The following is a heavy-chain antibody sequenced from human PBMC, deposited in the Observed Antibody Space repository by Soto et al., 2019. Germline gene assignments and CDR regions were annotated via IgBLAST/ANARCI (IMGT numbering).Heavy chain of an antibody. J-gene: IGHJ5*02. V-gene: IGHV3-15*01. Sequence: SLRLSCVASEFAFHNAWMSWVRQAPGKGLELVGRIKKNMEGGATEYALAVKGRFTISRYDSNNTLFLQMDSLKTEDTAVYFFATTTPYDVLGGSSTGWFHXWGKGTLVTVSX. CDR2: IKKNMEGGAT. D-gene: IGHD3-16*01. CDR1: EFAFHNAW. CDR3: ATTTPYDVLGGSSTGWFHX.